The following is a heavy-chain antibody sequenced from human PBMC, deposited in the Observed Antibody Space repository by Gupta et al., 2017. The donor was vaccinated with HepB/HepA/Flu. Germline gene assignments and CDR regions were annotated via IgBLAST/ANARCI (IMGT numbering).Heavy chain of an antibody. Sequence: QVTLEESGPVLVKPTEALTLTCTDSGFSLRNASMGVSWIRHPPGKALEWLAHIFSNDEKSYSTSLKSRLTISKDTSKSQVVLTMTNMDPVDTATYYCARVHTYYDILTGYYADPFDIWGQGTMVTVSS. J-gene: IGHJ3*02. V-gene: IGHV2-26*01. D-gene: IGHD3-9*01. CDR3: ARVHTYYDILTGYYADPFDI. CDR2: IFSNDEK. CDR1: GFSLRNASMG.